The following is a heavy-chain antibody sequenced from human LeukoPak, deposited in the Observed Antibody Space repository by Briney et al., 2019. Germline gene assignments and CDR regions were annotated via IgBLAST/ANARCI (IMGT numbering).Heavy chain of an antibody. J-gene: IGHJ5*02. CDR2: IYYSGST. D-gene: IGHD3-10*01. CDR3: ARDPGAPRGDWFDP. Sequence: SETLSLTCTVSGGSISSSSYYWGWIRQPPGKGLEWIGSIYYSGSTYYNPSLKSRVTISVDTSKNQFSLKLSSVAAADTAVYYCARDPGAPRGDWFDPWGQGTLVTASS. CDR1: GGSISSSSYY. V-gene: IGHV4-39*07.